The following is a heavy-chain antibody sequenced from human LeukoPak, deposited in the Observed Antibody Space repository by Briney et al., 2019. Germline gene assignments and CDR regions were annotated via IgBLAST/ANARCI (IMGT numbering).Heavy chain of an antibody. D-gene: IGHD6-19*01. CDR1: GGSSTGYY. CDR2: IYDSGNT. J-gene: IGHJ4*02. Sequence: PSETMSLTCAMYGGSSTGYYWTWVRQPPGKGLEWSGEIYDSGNTNYSPSLELESRITISVDTSKNQFSLQVNSMTAADTAVYYCAGERGEEYSSGWYKTTFFYNWGQGIRVTVSS. CDR3: AGERGEEYSSGWYKTTFFYN. V-gene: IGHV4-34*01.